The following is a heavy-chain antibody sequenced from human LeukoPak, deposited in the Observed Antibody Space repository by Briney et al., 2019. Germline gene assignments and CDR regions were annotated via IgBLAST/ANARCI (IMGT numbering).Heavy chain of an antibody. Sequence: GASVKVSCKASGGTFSSYAISWVRQAPGQGLEGMGGIIPIFGTANYAQKFQGRVTITADKSTSTAYMELSSLRSEGTAVYYCAREPGYVDRGAFDIWGQGTMVTVSS. CDR2: IIPIFGTA. CDR1: GGTFSSYA. V-gene: IGHV1-69*06. CDR3: AREPGYVDRGAFDI. J-gene: IGHJ3*02. D-gene: IGHD5-12*01.